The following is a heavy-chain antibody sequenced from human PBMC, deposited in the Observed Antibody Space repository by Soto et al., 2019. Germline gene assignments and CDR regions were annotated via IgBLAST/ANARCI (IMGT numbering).Heavy chain of an antibody. J-gene: IGHJ3*02. CDR2: ISGSGGST. CDR3: AKEGGRVLWFGELLSGSALGDAFDI. V-gene: IGHV3-23*01. Sequence: LRLSCAASGFTFSSYAMSWVRQAPGKGLEWVSAISGSGGSTYYADSVKGRFTISRDNSKNTLYLQMNSLRAEDTAVYYCAKEGGRVLWFGELLSGSALGDAFDIWGQGTMVTVSS. CDR1: GFTFSSYA. D-gene: IGHD3-10*01.